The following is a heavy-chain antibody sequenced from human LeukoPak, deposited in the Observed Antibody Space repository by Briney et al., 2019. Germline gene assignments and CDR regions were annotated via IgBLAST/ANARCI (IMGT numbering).Heavy chain of an antibody. J-gene: IGHJ4*02. D-gene: IGHD4-23*01. CDR1: GFTFSSYA. CDR2: ISYDGSNK. CDR3: ARGIYGGNSYFDY. V-gene: IGHV3-30-3*01. Sequence: GGSLRLSCAASGFTFSSYAMHWVRQAPGKGLEWVAVISYDGSNKYYADSVKGRFTISRDNSKNTLYLQMNSLRAEDTAVYYCARGIYGGNSYFDYRGQGTLVTVSS.